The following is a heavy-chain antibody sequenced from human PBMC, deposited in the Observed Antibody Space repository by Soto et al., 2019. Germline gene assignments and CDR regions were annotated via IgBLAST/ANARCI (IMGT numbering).Heavy chain of an antibody. V-gene: IGHV3-30-3*01. J-gene: IGHJ4*02. D-gene: IGHD6-19*01. CDR1: GFTFSSYA. CDR2: ISYDGSNK. Sequence: QVQLVESGGGVVQPGRSLRLSCAASGFTFSSYAMHWVRQAPGKGLEWVAVISYDGSNKYYADSVKGRFTISRDNSKNTLYLQMNSLRAEETAVYYCERVTSKYSSGWYAAGSDYWGQGTLVTVSS. CDR3: ERVTSKYSSGWYAAGSDY.